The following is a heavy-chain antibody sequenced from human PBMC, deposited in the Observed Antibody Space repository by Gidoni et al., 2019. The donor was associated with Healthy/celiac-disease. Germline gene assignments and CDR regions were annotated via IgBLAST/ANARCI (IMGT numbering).Heavy chain of an antibody. CDR2: ISSSSSYI. J-gene: IGHJ4*02. V-gene: IGHV3-21*01. D-gene: IGHD6-13*01. CDR1: GFTFSSYS. Sequence: EVQLVESGGGLVKPGGSLRLSCAASGFTFSSYSRNWVRQAPGKGLEWVSSISSSSSYIYYADSVKGRFTISRDNAKNSLYLQMNSLRAEDTAVYYCARDGVAAGGYFDYWGQGTLVTVSS. CDR3: ARDGVAAGGYFDY.